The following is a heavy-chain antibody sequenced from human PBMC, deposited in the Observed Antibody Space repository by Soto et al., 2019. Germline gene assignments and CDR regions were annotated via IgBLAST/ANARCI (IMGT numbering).Heavy chain of an antibody. Sequence: GGSLRLSCAASGFTFSSYSMNWVRQAPGKGLEWVSYISSSSSTIYYADSVKGRFTISRDNAKNSLYLQMNSLRAEDTAVYYCARDLDCSGGSCYSEGAFDIWGQGTMVTVSS. J-gene: IGHJ3*02. D-gene: IGHD2-15*01. CDR3: ARDLDCSGGSCYSEGAFDI. CDR2: ISSSSSTI. CDR1: GFTFSSYS. V-gene: IGHV3-48*01.